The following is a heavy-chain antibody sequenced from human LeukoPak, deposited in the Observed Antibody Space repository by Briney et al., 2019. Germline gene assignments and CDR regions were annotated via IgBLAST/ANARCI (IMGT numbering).Heavy chain of an antibody. Sequence: GASVKVSCKASGGTFSSYAISWVRQAPGQGLEWMGGTIPIFGTANYAQKFQGRVTITADESTSTAYMELSSLRSEDTAVYYCARVGLELYTDYYYGMDVWGQGTTVTVSS. V-gene: IGHV1-69*13. CDR2: TIPIFGTA. CDR1: GGTFSSYA. J-gene: IGHJ6*02. D-gene: IGHD1-26*01. CDR3: ARVGLELYTDYYYGMDV.